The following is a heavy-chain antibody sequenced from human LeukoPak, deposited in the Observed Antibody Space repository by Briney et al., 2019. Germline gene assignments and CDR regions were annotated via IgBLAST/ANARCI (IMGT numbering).Heavy chain of an antibody. CDR2: INPSGGST. Sequence: GASVKLSCKASGYTFTSYYMHWVRQAPGQGLEWMGIINPSGGSTSYAQKFQGRVTMTRDTSTSTVYMELSSLRSEDTAVYYCARDRVTIFGVVISANWFDPWGQGTLVTVSS. J-gene: IGHJ5*02. CDR3: ARDRVTIFGVVISANWFDP. CDR1: GYTFTSYY. V-gene: IGHV1-46*01. D-gene: IGHD3-3*01.